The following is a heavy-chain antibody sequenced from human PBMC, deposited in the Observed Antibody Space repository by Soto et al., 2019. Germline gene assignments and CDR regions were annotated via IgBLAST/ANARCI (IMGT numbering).Heavy chain of an antibody. CDR3: ASERITIFGVVYDF. CDR1: RGSFGGDY. Sequence: SLTCAFSRGSFGGDYWSWVRQPPGKGLEWIGEINHSGNTDYNPSLKSRVTISVDTSQNHFSLNLNSVTAADTAVYYCASERITIFGVVYDFWGQGTRVTVSS. J-gene: IGHJ4*02. D-gene: IGHD3-3*01. V-gene: IGHV4-34*01. CDR2: INHSGNT.